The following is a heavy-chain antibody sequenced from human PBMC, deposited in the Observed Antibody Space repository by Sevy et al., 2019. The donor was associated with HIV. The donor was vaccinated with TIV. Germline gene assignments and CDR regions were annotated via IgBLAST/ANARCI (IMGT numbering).Heavy chain of an antibody. D-gene: IGHD1-26*01. J-gene: IGHJ4*02. CDR1: GFTFSPYW. Sequence: GGSLRLSCAASGFTFSPYWMTWVRQAPGKGLEGVANIRPDGSDKYYVDSVKGRFTISRDNAKNSLYLQMNSLRADETAMYYCAGGVGLDCWGQGALVTVSS. V-gene: IGHV3-7*01. CDR2: IRPDGSDK. CDR3: AGGVGLDC.